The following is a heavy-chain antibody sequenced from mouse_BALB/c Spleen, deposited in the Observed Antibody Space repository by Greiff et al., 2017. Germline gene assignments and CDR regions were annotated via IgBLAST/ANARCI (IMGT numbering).Heavy chain of an antibody. J-gene: IGHJ2*01. CDR2: ISSGGSYT. CDR3: ARGGRTGYFDY. CDR1: GFTFSSYA. D-gene: IGHD3-3*01. Sequence: EVKLVESGGGLVKPGGSLKLSCAASGFTFSSYAMSWVRQSPEKRLEWVAEISSGGSYTYYPDTVTGRFTISRDNAKNTLYLEMSSLRSEDTAMYYCARGGRTGYFDYWGQGTTLTVSS. V-gene: IGHV5-9-4*01.